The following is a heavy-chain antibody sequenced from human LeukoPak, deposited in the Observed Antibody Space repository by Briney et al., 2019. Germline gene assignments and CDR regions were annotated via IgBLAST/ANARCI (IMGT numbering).Heavy chain of an antibody. CDR2: IKQDGSEK. D-gene: IGHD6-13*01. J-gene: IGHJ4*02. Sequence: GGSLRLSCAASGFTFSSYWMSWVRQAPGKGLEWVANIKQDGSEKYYVDSVKGRFTISRDNAKNSLYLQMNSLRAEDTAVYYCARAPYSGSWKNYFDYWGQGTLVTVSS. CDR3: ARAPYSGSWKNYFDY. V-gene: IGHV3-7*01. CDR1: GFTFSSYW.